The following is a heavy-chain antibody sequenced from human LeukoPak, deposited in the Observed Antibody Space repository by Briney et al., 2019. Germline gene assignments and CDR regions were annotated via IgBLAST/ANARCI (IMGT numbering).Heavy chain of an antibody. D-gene: IGHD3-3*01. CDR1: GFTFSSYW. V-gene: IGHV3-7*01. CDR2: IKQDGSEK. Sequence: GGSLRLSCAASGFTFSSYWMSWVRQAPGKGLEWVANIKQDGSEKYYVDSVRGRFTISRDNAKNSLYLQMNSLRAEDTAVYYYARVQRFLEVYFDYWGQGTLVTVSS. CDR3: ARVQRFLEVYFDY. J-gene: IGHJ4*02.